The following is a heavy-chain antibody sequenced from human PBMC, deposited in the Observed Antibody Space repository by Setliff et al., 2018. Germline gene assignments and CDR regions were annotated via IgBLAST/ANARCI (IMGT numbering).Heavy chain of an antibody. CDR2: IDHSGGT. D-gene: IGHD3-10*01. Sequence: SETLSLTCTVSGGSLSSFYWSWIRQSPGRGLDWIGYIDHSGGTSYNPSIESRVTISVDMSKSQFSMKLTSVTAADTAVYYCARVDFTMIQGVLGLWGQGTLVTVSS. V-gene: IGHV4-59*12. CDR3: ARVDFTMIQGVLGL. CDR1: GGSLSSFY. J-gene: IGHJ1*01.